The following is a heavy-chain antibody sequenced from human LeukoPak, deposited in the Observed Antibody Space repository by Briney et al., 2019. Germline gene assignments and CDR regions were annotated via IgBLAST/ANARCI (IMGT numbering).Heavy chain of an antibody. Sequence: PSQTRSPTCTVSGASISTSGYYWGWIRQHSEKGLEWLGNIYDNGGSFYNPSLKSRLNISTDTSKSHFSLTLKSLTAADTAIYYCARGVRDNWDFYSWGQGALLTVSS. CDR1: GASISTSGYY. CDR2: IYDNGGS. V-gene: IGHV4-31*03. J-gene: IGHJ4*02. D-gene: IGHD1-20*01. CDR3: ARGVRDNWDFYS.